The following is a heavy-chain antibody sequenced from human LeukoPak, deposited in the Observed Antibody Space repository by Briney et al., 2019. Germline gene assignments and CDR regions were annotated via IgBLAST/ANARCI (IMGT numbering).Heavy chain of an antibody. J-gene: IGHJ4*02. V-gene: IGHV4-34*01. CDR3: ARGRPVDY. CDR1: GGSFSGYY. CDR2: INHSGST. Sequence: SETLSLTCAVYGGSFSGYYWSWIRQHPGKGLEWIGEINHSGSTNYNPSLKSRVTISVYTSKNQFPLKLSSVTAADTAVYYCARGRPVDYWGQGTLVTVSS.